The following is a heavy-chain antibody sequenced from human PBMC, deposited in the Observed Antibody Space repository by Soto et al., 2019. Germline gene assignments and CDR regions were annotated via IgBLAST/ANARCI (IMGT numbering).Heavy chain of an antibody. D-gene: IGHD4-4*01. V-gene: IGHV1-3*01. J-gene: IGHJ6*02. Sequence: AGRWRRQAKKQRLEWMGWINAGNGNTKYSQKFQGRVTITRDTSASTAYMELSSLRSEDTAVYYCAISYSNDALIDYYFPVTDVWGQGSTVTVSS. CDR1: A. CDR3: AISYSNDALIDYYFPVTDV. CDR2: INAGNGNT.